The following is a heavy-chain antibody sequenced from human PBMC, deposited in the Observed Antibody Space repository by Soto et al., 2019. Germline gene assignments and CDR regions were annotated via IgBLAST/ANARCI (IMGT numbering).Heavy chain of an antibody. CDR3: AKDTGLGGTGSLCFDY. Sequence: EVQLLESGGGLVQPGGSLRLSCAASGFTFSSYAMSWVRQAPGKGLEWVSTISGSGISTYYADSVKGRFTISRDNSKNTLYLKMNSLRAEDTAVYYCAKDTGLGGTGSLCFDYWGQGTLVTVSS. J-gene: IGHJ4*02. D-gene: IGHD1-1*01. CDR1: GFTFSSYA. CDR2: ISGSGIST. V-gene: IGHV3-23*01.